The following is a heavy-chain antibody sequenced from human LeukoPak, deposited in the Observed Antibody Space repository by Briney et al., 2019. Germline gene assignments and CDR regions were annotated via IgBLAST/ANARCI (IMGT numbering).Heavy chain of an antibody. CDR2: IYTSGST. D-gene: IGHD5-18*01. J-gene: IGHJ4*02. V-gene: IGHV4-4*07. CDR3: ARDMGLYSYGSFDY. Sequence: SETLSLTCTVSGGSISSYYWSWIRQPAGKGMKWIGRIYTSGSTNYNPSLKSRVTMSVDTSKNQFSLKLSSVTAADTAVYYCARDMGLYSYGSFDYWGQGTLVTVSP. CDR1: GGSISSYY.